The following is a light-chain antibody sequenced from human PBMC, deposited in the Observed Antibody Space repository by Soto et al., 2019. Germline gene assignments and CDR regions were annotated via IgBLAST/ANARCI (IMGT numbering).Light chain of an antibody. Sequence: QSVLTQPASVSGSPGQSITISCTGTSSDVGGYNYVSWYQHHPGKAPKLMIYDVSDRPSGVSNRFSGSKSGNTAPLTISGLQAEDEAEYYCSSYTSSSSYVFGTGTKVTVL. V-gene: IGLV2-14*03. J-gene: IGLJ1*01. CDR2: DVS. CDR1: SSDVGGYNY. CDR3: SSYTSSSSYV.